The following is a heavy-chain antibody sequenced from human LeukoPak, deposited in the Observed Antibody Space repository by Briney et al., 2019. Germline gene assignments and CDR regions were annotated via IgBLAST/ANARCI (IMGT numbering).Heavy chain of an antibody. V-gene: IGHV1-18*01. D-gene: IGHD2-2*03. J-gene: IGHJ4*02. Sequence: ASVKVSCKASGYTFTSYGISWVRQAPGQGLEWMGWISAYNGNTNYAQKLQGRVTMTTDTSTSTAYMELRSLRSDDTAVYYCATHRGYCSSTSCQNELELDYWGQGTLVTVSS. CDR3: ATHRGYCSSTSCQNELELDY. CDR1: GYTFTSYG. CDR2: ISAYNGNT.